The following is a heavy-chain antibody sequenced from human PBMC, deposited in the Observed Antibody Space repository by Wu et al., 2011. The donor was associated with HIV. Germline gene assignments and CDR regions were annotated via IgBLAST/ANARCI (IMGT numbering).Heavy chain of an antibody. V-gene: IGHV1-8*02. CDR3: AREGSMAAAGMSWFDP. CDR1: GYIFTNYD. Sequence: QVQLVQSGAEVKKPGASVKVSCKASGYIFTNYDINWVRQAAGQGLEWLGWMNPNSGRSGYAQKFQDRVTLTSDNSINTAYMELSSLQSEDTAIYYCAREGSMAAAGMSWFDPWGQGSLVIVPS. D-gene: IGHD6-13*01. J-gene: IGHJ5*02. CDR2: MNPNSGRS.